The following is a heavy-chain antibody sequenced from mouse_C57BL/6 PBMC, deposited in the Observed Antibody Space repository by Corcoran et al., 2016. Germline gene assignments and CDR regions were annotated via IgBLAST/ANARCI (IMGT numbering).Heavy chain of an antibody. J-gene: IGHJ2*01. CDR1: GYSITSGYY. D-gene: IGHD4-1*01. CDR3: ARGRGTGRGYYFDY. CDR2: ISYDGSN. Sequence: DVQLQESGPGLVKPSQSLSLTCSVTGYSITSGYYWNWIRQFPGNKLEWMGYISYDGSNNYNPSLKNRISITRDTSKNQFFLKLNSVTTEDTATYYCARGRGTGRGYYFDYWGQCTTLTVSS. V-gene: IGHV3-6*01.